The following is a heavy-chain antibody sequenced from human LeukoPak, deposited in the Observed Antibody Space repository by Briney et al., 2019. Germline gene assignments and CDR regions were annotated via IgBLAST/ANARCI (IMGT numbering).Heavy chain of an antibody. Sequence: GGSLRLSCVASGFTFGKYWMSWVRQAPGKGLEWVANIKLDGSEKNYVDSVKGRFTISRDNTKNSLYLQMDSLRAEDTAVYYCARDRAWNYFDYWGQGTLVTVSP. J-gene: IGHJ4*02. CDR2: IKLDGSEK. D-gene: IGHD3-3*01. CDR3: ARDRAWNYFDY. CDR1: GFTFGKYW. V-gene: IGHV3-7*01.